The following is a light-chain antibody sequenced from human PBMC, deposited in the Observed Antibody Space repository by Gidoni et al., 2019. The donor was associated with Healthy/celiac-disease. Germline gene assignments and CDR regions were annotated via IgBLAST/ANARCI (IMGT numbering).Light chain of an antibody. J-gene: IGLJ2*01. CDR1: SSNIGAGYD. Sequence: QSVLTQPPSVSGAPGQRVTIPCTGSSSNIGAGYDVHWYQQLPGTAPKLLIYGNSNRPSGVPERFSGSKSGTSASLAITGLQAEDEADYYCQSYDSSLSGVVFGGGTKLTVL. V-gene: IGLV1-40*01. CDR3: QSYDSSLSGVV. CDR2: GNS.